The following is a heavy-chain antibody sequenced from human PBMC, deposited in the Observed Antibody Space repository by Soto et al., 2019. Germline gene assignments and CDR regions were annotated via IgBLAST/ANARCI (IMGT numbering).Heavy chain of an antibody. V-gene: IGHV3-7*05. D-gene: IGHD6-13*01. Sequence: GGSLRLSCAASGFTFSSYWMSWVRQAPGKGLEWVANIKQDGSEKYYVDSVKGRFTISRDNAKNSLYLQMNSLRAEDTAVYYCARDASSWDAWKSSIDYWGQGTLVTVSS. CDR1: GFTFSSYW. CDR3: ARDASSWDAWKSSIDY. J-gene: IGHJ4*02. CDR2: IKQDGSEK.